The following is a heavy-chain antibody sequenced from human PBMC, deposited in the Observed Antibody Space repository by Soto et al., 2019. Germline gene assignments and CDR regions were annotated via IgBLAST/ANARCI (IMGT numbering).Heavy chain of an antibody. Sequence: EVQLLESGGGLAQPGESLRLSCAASGFTFSSYAMNWVRQAPGKGLEWVSAISGSGGSTFYADSVRGRFTISRDNSKNTLYLQMNSLRAEDTAVYYCAKGTRAAAGTSYYFDYWGQETLVTVSS. CDR1: GFTFSSYA. CDR3: AKGTRAAAGTSYYFDY. J-gene: IGHJ4*02. CDR2: ISGSGGST. V-gene: IGHV3-23*01. D-gene: IGHD6-13*01.